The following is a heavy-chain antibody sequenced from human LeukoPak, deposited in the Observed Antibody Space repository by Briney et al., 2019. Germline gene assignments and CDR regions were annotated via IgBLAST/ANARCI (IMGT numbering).Heavy chain of an antibody. D-gene: IGHD3-9*01. J-gene: IGHJ4*02. V-gene: IGHV3-30*18. CDR2: ISYDGSNK. CDR1: GFTFSSXG. CDR3: AKPRRVITLDYFDY. Sequence: GRSXXLSCAASGFTFSSXGMHWVXQAPGXGLEWVAVISYDGSNKYYADSVKGRFTISRDNSKNTLYLQMNSLRAEDTAVYYCAKPRRVITLDYFDYWGQGTLVTISS.